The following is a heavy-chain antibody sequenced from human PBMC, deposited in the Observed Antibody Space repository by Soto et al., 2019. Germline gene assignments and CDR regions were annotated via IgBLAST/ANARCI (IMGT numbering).Heavy chain of an antibody. J-gene: IGHJ4*02. CDR2: INSDGSST. D-gene: IGHD3-22*01. V-gene: IGHV3-74*01. Sequence: PGGSLRLSCAASGFTFSSYWMHWVRQAPGKGLVWVSRINSDGSSTSYADSVKGRFTISRDNAKNTLYLQMNSLRAEDTAVYYCASLSSSGYYRDYWGQGTLVTVSS. CDR1: GFTFSSYW. CDR3: ASLSSSGYYRDY.